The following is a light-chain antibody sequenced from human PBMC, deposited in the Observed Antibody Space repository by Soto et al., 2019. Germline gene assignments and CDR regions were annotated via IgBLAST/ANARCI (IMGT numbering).Light chain of an antibody. CDR2: DVS. CDR3: QQRSNWLSIT. CDR1: QSVSSY. J-gene: IGKJ5*01. V-gene: IGKV3-11*01. Sequence: EIVLTQTQATLSLSPGERATLSCRSSQSVSSYLAWYQQKPGQAPRLLIYDVSNRATGIPARFSGSGSGTDFTLTISSLEPEDFAVYYCQQRSNWLSITFGQGTRLEN.